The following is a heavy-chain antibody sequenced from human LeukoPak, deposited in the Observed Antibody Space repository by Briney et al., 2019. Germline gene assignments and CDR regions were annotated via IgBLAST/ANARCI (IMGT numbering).Heavy chain of an antibody. CDR3: ATDGGPEYSSSWYLY. CDR2: ISSSGSTI. CDR1: GFTFGDYA. V-gene: IGHV3-48*03. J-gene: IGHJ4*02. Sequence: GGSLRLSCTASGFTFGDYAMSWVRQAPGKGLEWVSYISSSGSTIYYADSVKGRFTISRDNAKNSLYLQMNSLRAEDTAVYYCATDGGPEYSSSWYLYWGQGTLVTVSS. D-gene: IGHD6-13*01.